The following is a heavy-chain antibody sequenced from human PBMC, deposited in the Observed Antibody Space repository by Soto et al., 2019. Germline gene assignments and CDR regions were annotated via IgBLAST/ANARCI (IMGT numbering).Heavy chain of an antibody. CDR2: TYYRSKPYN. J-gene: IGHJ4*02. V-gene: IGHV6-1*01. D-gene: IGHD3-3*01. CDR3: ARTTYDVVVY. CDR1: GDSVSSKSSA. Sequence: SQTLSLTWAISGDSVSSKSSAWNWIRQSPSRGLEWLGRTYYRSKPYNDYALSLKSRITINPATSKNQLPLQLNSVTPDEKAVYYCARTTYDVVVYWGQGTLVTVSS.